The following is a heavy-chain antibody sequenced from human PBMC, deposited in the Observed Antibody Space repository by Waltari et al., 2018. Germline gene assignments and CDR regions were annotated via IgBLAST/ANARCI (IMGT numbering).Heavy chain of an antibody. CDR2: INHSGST. V-gene: IGHV4-34*01. D-gene: IGHD3-22*01. J-gene: IGHJ6*02. CDR3: AGGDSSGYYYGYYYGMDV. CDR1: GGSFSGYY. Sequence: QVQLQQWGAGLLKPSETLSLTCAVYGGSFSGYYWSWIRQPPGKGLAWIGEINHSGSTNYNPSLKSRVTISVDTSKNQFSLKLSSVTAADTTVYYCAGGDSSGYYYGYYYGMDVWGQGTTVTVSS.